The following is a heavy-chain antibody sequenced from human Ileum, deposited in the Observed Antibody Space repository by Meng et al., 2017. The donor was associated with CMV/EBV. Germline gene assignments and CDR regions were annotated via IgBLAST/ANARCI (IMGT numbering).Heavy chain of an antibody. J-gene: IGHJ5*02. Sequence: GGSLRLSCAASGFTFNIYAMTWVRQAPGKGLEWVSTISANGGSTYYADSVEGRFTISRDNSDNTLYLQMNNLRVEDAAVYYWARNFRPQSIAVPDWFDPRGQGAVVTVSS. CDR1: GFTFNIYA. CDR2: ISANGGST. D-gene: IGHD6-19*01. CDR3: ARNFRPQSIAVPDWFDP. V-gene: IGHV3-23*01.